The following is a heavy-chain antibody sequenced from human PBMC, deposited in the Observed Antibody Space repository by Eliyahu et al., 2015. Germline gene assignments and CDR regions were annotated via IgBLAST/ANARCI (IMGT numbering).Heavy chain of an antibody. V-gene: IGHV3-15*04. CDR2: IEXLTXGGAA. D-gene: IGHD4/OR15-4a*01. CDR1: GFNFQXAY. CDR3: ATDPTGSPLTTFDY. J-gene: IGHJ4*02. Sequence: EVQLVESGGGQAKPGGSLRLXCIGSGFNFQXAYMSWXRQAAGKGLGWVGRIEXLTXGGAAVYATSVKGRXTVTRDDSTRTVVLEMXSLTPEDTGLYYCATDPTGSPLTTFDYWGQGTPVSVSS.